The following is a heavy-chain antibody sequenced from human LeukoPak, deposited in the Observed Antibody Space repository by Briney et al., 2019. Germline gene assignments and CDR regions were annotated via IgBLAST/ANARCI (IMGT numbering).Heavy chain of an antibody. J-gene: IGHJ4*02. CDR2: IESETDGGTA. CDR1: RFTFSNAW. V-gene: IGHV3-15*04. CDR3: TTAHSGNYYDSDY. D-gene: IGHD1-26*01. Sequence: PGGSLRLSCAASRFTFSNAWMNWVRQAPGKGLEGVGRIESETDGGTADYAAPVKGRFTISRDDSKNTLYLQMNSLKTEDTAVYYCTTAHSGNYYDSDYWGQGTLVTVSS.